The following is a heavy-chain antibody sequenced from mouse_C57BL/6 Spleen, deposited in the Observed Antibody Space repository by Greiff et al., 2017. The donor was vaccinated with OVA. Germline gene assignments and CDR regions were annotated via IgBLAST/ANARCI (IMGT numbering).Heavy chain of an antibody. CDR3: TGRIPPYYYGSSPYAMDY. CDR2: IRLKSDNYAT. D-gene: IGHD1-1*01. V-gene: IGHV6-3*01. Sequence: EVKLVESGGGLVQPGGSMKLSCVASGFTFSNYWMNWVRQSPEKGLEWVAQIRLKSDNYATHYAESVKGRFTISRDDSKSSVYLQMNNLRAEDTGIYYCTGRIPPYYYGSSPYAMDYWGQGTSVTVSS. CDR1: GFTFSNYW. J-gene: IGHJ4*01.